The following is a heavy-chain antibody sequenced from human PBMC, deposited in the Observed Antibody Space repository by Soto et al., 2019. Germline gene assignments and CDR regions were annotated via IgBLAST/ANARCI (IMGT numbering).Heavy chain of an antibody. D-gene: IGHD3-9*01. CDR1: GGTFSSYA. V-gene: IGHV1-69*13. J-gene: IGHJ6*02. Sequence: GASVKVSCKASGGTFSSYAISWVRQAPGQGLEWMGGIIPIFGTANYAQKFQGRVTITADESTSTAYMELSSLRSEDTAVYYFASRGGDILTGPPPLYGMDVWGQGTTVTAP. CDR2: IIPIFGTA. CDR3: ASRGGDILTGPPPLYGMDV.